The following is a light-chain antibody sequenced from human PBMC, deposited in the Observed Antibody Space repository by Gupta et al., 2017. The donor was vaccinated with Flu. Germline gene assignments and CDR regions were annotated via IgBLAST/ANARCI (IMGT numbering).Light chain of an antibody. Sequence: QSVLTQPPSASGTPGQRVTITCSGSTSNIGSNSVNWYQQLPGTAPKLLIYSNDQWPSGVPDRFSGSKSGTSASLAISGLQSEDEAKYYCAAWDDSLSGWVFGGGTKLTVL. CDR2: SND. J-gene: IGLJ3*02. V-gene: IGLV1-44*01. CDR1: TSNIGSNS. CDR3: AAWDDSLSGWV.